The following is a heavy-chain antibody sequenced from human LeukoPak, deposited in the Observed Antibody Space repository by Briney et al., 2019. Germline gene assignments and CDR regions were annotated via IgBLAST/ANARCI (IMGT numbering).Heavy chain of an antibody. J-gene: IGHJ5*02. Sequence: GGSLRLSCAASGFFFNTYWMHWVRQAPGKGLVWVSRINSDGSKTSHADSVKGRFTISRDNAKNTLYLQMNSLRAEDTAVYYCAKEGIAVAGGFDPWGQGTLVTVSS. CDR2: INSDGSKT. D-gene: IGHD6-19*01. CDR1: GFFFNTYW. CDR3: AKEGIAVAGGFDP. V-gene: IGHV3-74*01.